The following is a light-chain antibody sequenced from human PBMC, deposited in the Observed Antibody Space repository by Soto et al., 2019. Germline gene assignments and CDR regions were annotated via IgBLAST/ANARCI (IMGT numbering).Light chain of an antibody. Sequence: QSALTQPASVSGSPGQSITISCTGTSSDVGGYNFVSWYQQHPGRAPKLLIYEVSRRPSGVSNRFSGSKSGDTASLTISGLQAEDEADYYYSAYKSSSARVCGTGTKVTVL. J-gene: IGLJ1*01. CDR3: SAYKSSSARV. CDR2: EVS. V-gene: IGLV2-14*01. CDR1: SSDVGGYNF.